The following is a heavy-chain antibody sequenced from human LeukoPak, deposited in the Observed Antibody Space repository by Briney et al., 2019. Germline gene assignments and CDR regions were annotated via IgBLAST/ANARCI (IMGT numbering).Heavy chain of an antibody. CDR3: ARGRFGELSVATFDI. CDR1: GFTFSYYD. Sequence: PGGSLRLSCAASGFTFSYYDMHWVRQAPGKGLEWVALIWYDGTNKYYGDSVKGRFTISRDNSKNTLYLQMNSLRAEDTAVYYCARGRFGELSVATFDIWGQGTMVTVSS. D-gene: IGHD3-10*01. V-gene: IGHV3-33*08. CDR2: IWYDGTNK. J-gene: IGHJ3*02.